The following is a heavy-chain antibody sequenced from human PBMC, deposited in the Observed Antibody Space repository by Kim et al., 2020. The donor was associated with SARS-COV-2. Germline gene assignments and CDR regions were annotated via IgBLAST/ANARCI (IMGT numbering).Heavy chain of an antibody. D-gene: IGHD2-21*02. Sequence: KGRFTISRDNAKNSLYLQMNSLRDEDTAVYYCARDGDIVVVTAIPYAFDIWGQGTMVTVSS. J-gene: IGHJ3*02. CDR3: ARDGDIVVVTAIPYAFDI. V-gene: IGHV3-48*02.